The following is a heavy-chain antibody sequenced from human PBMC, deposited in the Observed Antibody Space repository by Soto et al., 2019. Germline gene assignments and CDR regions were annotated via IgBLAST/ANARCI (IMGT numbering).Heavy chain of an antibody. CDR1: GGSVTSGSKS. D-gene: IGHD1-1*01. CDR2: IYYSGST. Sequence: QVQLQESGPGLVKPSETLSLTCTVSGGSVTSGSKSWSWIRQPPGKGLEWIGCIYYSGSTNYNPSLKSRATLSVDPSKNQFHLKLTSVTAADTAVYYCATNGGYETWFDPWGQGTLVTVSS. V-gene: IGHV4-61*01. CDR3: ATNGGYETWFDP. J-gene: IGHJ5*02.